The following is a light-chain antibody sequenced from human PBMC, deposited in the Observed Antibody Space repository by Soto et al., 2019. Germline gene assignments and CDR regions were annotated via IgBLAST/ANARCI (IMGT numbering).Light chain of an antibody. CDR2: GAS. CDR1: ESVRSSY. J-gene: IGKJ1*01. Sequence: EIVLTQSPATLSLSPGERATLNCRASESVRSSYLAWYQQQPGQAPRLLIHGASRRATGIPDRFSGSGSGTDFALTITRLEPEDFAVYFCQQYGDMCTFGQGTKVDIK. CDR3: QQYGDMCT. V-gene: IGKV3-20*01.